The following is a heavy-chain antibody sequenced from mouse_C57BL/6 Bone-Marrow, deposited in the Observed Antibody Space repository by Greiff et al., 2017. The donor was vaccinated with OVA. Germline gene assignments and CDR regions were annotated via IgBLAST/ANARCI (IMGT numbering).Heavy chain of an antibody. V-gene: IGHV1-19*01. Sequence: VQLQQSGPVLVKPGASVKMSCKASGYTFTDYYMNWVKQSHGKSLEWIGVINPYNGGTSYNQKFKGKATLTVDKSSSTAYMELNSLTSEDSAVYYCARSFITTVVDYWGQGTTLTVSS. CDR2: INPYNGGT. CDR3: ARSFITTVVDY. J-gene: IGHJ2*01. D-gene: IGHD1-1*01. CDR1: GYTFTDYY.